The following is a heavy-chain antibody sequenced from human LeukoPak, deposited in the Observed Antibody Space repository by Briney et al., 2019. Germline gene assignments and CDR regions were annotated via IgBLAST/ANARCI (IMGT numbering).Heavy chain of an antibody. CDR2: IHYSGST. CDR1: GGSISSSSYY. D-gene: IGHD3-16*02. V-gene: IGHV4-39*07. J-gene: IGHJ4*02. CDR3: ARRGAIAVGY. Sequence: SETLSLTCTVSGGSISSSSYYWGWIRQPPGKGLEWIGSIHYSGSTYYNPSLKSRVTISVDTSKNQFSLKLSSVTAADTAVYYCARRGAIAVGYWGQGTLVTVSS.